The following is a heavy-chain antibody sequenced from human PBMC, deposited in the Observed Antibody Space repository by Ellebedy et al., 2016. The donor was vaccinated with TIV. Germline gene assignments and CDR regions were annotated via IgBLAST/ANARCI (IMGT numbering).Heavy chain of an antibody. D-gene: IGHD4-17*01. CDR3: TRHVDGDSSFDP. CDR2: IEQDGSEK. J-gene: IGHJ5*02. Sequence: GESLKISCAVSGFIFSNYRMSWVRQAPGKGLEWVANIEQDGSEKYYVDSVKGRFTISRDNAKNSLYLQMNSLRADDTAVYYCTRHVDGDSSFDPWGQGTLVTVSS. CDR1: GFIFSNYR. V-gene: IGHV3-7*03.